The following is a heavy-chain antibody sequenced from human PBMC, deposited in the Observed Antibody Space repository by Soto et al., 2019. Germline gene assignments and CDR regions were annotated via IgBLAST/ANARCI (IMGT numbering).Heavy chain of an antibody. Sequence: QMQLVQSGPEVKKPGTSVKVSCKASGFTFTSSAVQWVRQARGQRLEWIGWIVVGSGNTNYAQKFQERVTITRDMSTRSGYMELSSLRSEDTAVYYCAAGSSASYYYYGMDVWGQGTTVTVSS. CDR3: AAGSSASYYYYGMDV. CDR1: GFTFTSSA. D-gene: IGHD6-6*01. V-gene: IGHV1-58*01. J-gene: IGHJ6*02. CDR2: IVVGSGNT.